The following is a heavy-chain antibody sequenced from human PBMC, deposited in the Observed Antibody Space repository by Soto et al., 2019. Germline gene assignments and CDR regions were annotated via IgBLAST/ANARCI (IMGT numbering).Heavy chain of an antibody. CDR1: GGSISSGGYY. D-gene: IGHD6-6*01. Sequence: SETLSLTCPVSGGSISSGGYYWSWIRQHPGKGLEWIGYIYYSGSTYFNPSLKSRLTISVDTSKNQFSLQLSSVTAADTAVYYXARAGHSSSSEGANWFDPWGQGTLVTVS. CDR2: IYYSGST. J-gene: IGHJ5*02. CDR3: ARAGHSSSSEGANWFDP. V-gene: IGHV4-31*03.